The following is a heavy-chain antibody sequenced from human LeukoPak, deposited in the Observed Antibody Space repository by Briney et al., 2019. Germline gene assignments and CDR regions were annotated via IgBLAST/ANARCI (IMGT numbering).Heavy chain of an antibody. J-gene: IGHJ4*02. D-gene: IGHD2-8*01. V-gene: IGHV1-18*01. Sequence: GASVKVSCKASGYTFTSYGISWVRQAPGQGLEWMGWISAYNGNTNYAQKFQGRVTITTDEPTSTAYMELSSLRSEDTAVYYCASTDCTNGVCYTCDYRGQGTLVTVSS. CDR3: ASTDCTNGVCYTCDY. CDR2: ISAYNGNT. CDR1: GYTFTSYG.